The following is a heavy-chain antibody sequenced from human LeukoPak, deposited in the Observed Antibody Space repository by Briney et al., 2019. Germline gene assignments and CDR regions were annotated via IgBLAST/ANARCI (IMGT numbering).Heavy chain of an antibody. V-gene: IGHV1-69*04. CDR3: AREISGYSYGL. CDR1: GGTFSSYA. Sequence: ASVKVSCKASGGTFSSYAISWVRQAPGQGLEWMGRIIPILGIANYAQKFQGRVTITADKSTSTAYMELSSLRSEDTAVYYCAREISGYSYGLWGQGTLVTVSS. D-gene: IGHD5-18*01. J-gene: IGHJ4*02. CDR2: IIPILGIA.